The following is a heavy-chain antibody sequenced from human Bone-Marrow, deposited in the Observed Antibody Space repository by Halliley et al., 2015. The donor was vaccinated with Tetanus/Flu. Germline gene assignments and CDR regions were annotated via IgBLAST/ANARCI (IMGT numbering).Heavy chain of an antibody. Sequence: SLRLSCAVSGFSFSSYAMSWVRQAPGKGLEWVSSISNSGGNTYYADPVKGRFTISRDNSKNSLYLQMNSLRAEDTAVYFCAKDIGFPYYESLTGYSPFDYWGQGTLVTVSS. V-gene: IGHV3-23*01. D-gene: IGHD3-9*01. CDR2: ISNSGGNT. CDR1: GFSFSSYA. CDR3: AKDIGFPYYESLTGYSPFDY. J-gene: IGHJ4*02.